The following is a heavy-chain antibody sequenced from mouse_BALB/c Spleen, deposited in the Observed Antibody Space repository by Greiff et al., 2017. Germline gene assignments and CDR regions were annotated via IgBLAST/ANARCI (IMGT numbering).Heavy chain of an antibody. J-gene: IGHJ2*01. V-gene: IGHV5-9-3*01. CDR1: GFTFSSYA. CDR3: TRDYGSSPYFDY. CDR2: ISSGGSYT. Sequence: EVHLVESGGGLVKPGGSLKLSCAASGFTFSSYAMSWVRQTPEKRLEWVATISSGGSYTYYPDSVKGRFTISRDNAKNTLYLQMSSLRSEDTAMYYCTRDYGSSPYFDYWGQGTTLTVSS. D-gene: IGHD1-1*01.